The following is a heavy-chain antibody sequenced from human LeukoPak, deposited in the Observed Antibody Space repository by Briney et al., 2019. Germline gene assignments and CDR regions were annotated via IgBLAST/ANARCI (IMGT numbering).Heavy chain of an antibody. D-gene: IGHD4-17*01. CDR3: ARTGGIVDYGDYELDY. CDR1: GYTLTSYY. V-gene: IGHV1-46*01. J-gene: IGHJ4*02. Sequence: ASVKGSCKASGYTLTSYYMHWVRQARGQGLEWMGIINPSGGSTSYAQKFQGRVTMTRDTSTSTVYMELSSLRSEDTAVYYCARTGGIVDYGDYELDYWGQGTLVTVSS. CDR2: INPSGGST.